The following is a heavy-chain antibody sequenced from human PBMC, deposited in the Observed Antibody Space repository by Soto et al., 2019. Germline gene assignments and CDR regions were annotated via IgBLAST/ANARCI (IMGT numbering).Heavy chain of an antibody. J-gene: IGHJ5*02. D-gene: IGHD6-25*01. Sequence: QVQLQESGPGLVKPSETLSLTCIVSGASVSDYYWSWIRQSPGKGLDWIGYIYKNGYSSYNPSLRSRATMSLDTSKNQVSLNVTSVTAADTAVYYCARHLFHSGFSPEWYHWFDPWGQGTLVTVSS. CDR1: GASVSDYY. CDR3: ARHLFHSGFSPEWYHWFDP. CDR2: IYKNGYS. V-gene: IGHV4-59*08.